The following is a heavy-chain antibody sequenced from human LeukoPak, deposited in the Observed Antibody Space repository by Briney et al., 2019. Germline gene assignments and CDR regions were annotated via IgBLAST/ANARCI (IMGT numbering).Heavy chain of an antibody. CDR1: GYTFTGYY. CDR3: ARGLRRYTVVTPNFDY. J-gene: IGHJ4*02. D-gene: IGHD4-23*01. Sequence: ASVKVSCKASGYTFTGYYMHWVRQAPGQGLEWMGWINPNSGGTNYAQKFQGRVTMTRDTSISTAYMELSRLRSEDTAVYYCARGLRRYTVVTPNFDYWGQGTLVTVSS. V-gene: IGHV1-2*02. CDR2: INPNSGGT.